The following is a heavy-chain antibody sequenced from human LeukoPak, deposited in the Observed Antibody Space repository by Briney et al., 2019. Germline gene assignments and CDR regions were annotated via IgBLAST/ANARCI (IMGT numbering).Heavy chain of an antibody. Sequence: GGSLRLSCAASGFTFTNYWMNCVRQAPGKGVEWVANLKQDGSEKTYVDSVKGRFTISRDNAKNSLYLQMNSLRVEDTAVYYCARDSPHYDILTGYLEAFDIWGQGTMVTVSS. CDR3: ARDSPHYDILTGYLEAFDI. CDR2: LKQDGSEK. V-gene: IGHV3-7*01. CDR1: GFTFTNYW. D-gene: IGHD3-9*01. J-gene: IGHJ3*02.